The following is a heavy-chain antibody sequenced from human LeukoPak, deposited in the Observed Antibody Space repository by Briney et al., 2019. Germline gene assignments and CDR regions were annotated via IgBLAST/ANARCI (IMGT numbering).Heavy chain of an antibody. CDR1: GYTFTSYG. CDR2: FSAYNGNT. D-gene: IGHD6-6*01. J-gene: IGHJ5*02. Sequence: ASVKVSCKASGYTFTSYGISWVRQAPGQGLEWMGWFSAYNGNTNYAQKLQGRVTMTTDTSTSTAYMELRSLRSDDTAVYYCAITLDADYSSSSWFDPWGQGTLVTVSS. V-gene: IGHV1-18*01. CDR3: AITLDADYSSSSWFDP.